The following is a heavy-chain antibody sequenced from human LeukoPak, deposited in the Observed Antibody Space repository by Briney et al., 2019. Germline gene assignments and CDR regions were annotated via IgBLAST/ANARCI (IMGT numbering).Heavy chain of an antibody. Sequence: SGGSLRLSCAVSGFSVNDNYMSLVRQAPGKRLQWVSVMFPDGRTYYADSVKGRFTISRDLARNTLLLQMHSLRADDTAVHYCARTNPVYGYYDYWGQGTLVTVSS. CDR3: ARTNPVYGYYDY. J-gene: IGHJ4*02. CDR2: MFPDGRT. CDR1: GFSVNDNY. D-gene: IGHD4-17*01. V-gene: IGHV3-53*01.